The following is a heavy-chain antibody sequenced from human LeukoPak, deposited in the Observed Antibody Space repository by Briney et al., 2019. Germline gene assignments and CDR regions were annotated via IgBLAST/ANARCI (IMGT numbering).Heavy chain of an antibody. CDR3: AGGGFGEAYYYYYYMDV. CDR2: MNPNSGNT. D-gene: IGHD3-10*01. CDR1: GYTFTSYD. J-gene: IGHJ6*03. Sequence: GASVKVSCKASGYTFTSYDINWVRQATGQGLEWMGWMNPNSGNTGYAQKFQGRVTMTRNTSISTAYMELSSLRSEDTAVYYCAGGGFGEAYYYYYYMDVWGKGTTVTVSS. V-gene: IGHV1-8*01.